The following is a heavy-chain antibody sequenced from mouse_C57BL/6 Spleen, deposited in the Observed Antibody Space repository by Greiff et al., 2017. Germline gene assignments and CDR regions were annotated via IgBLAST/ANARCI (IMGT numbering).Heavy chain of an antibody. CDR3: ARKVGSTKGLMDY. CDR1: GYAFSSSW. J-gene: IGHJ4*01. D-gene: IGHD2-1*01. CDR2: IYPGDGDT. Sequence: QVQLQQSGPELVKPGASVKISCKASGYAFSSSWMNWVKQRPGKGLEWIGRIYPGDGDTNYNGKFKGKATLTADKSSSTAYMQLSSLTSEDSAVYFCARKVGSTKGLMDYWGQGTSVTVSS. V-gene: IGHV1-82*01.